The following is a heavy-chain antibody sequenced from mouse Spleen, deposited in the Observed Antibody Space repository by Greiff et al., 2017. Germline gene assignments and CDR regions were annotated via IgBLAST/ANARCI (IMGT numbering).Heavy chain of an antibody. CDR3: ARDPHYDFLFAY. CDR2: ISYDGSN. CDR1: GYSITSGYY. J-gene: IGHJ3*01. D-gene: IGHD2-4*01. V-gene: IGHV3-6*01. Sequence: DVKLQESGPGLVKPSQSLSLTCSVTGYSITSGYYWNWIRQFPGNKLERMGYISYDGSNNYNPSLKNRISITRDTSKNQFFLKLNSVTTEDTATYYCARDPHYDFLFAYWGQGTLVTVSA.